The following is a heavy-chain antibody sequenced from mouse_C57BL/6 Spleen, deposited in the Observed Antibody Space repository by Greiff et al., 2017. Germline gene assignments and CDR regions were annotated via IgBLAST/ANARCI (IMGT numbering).Heavy chain of an antibody. J-gene: IGHJ3*01. CDR1: GYAFSSSW. Sequence: VQLQQSGPELVKPGASVKISCKASGYAFSSSWMNWVKQRPGKGLEWIGRIYPGDGDTNYNGKFKGKATLTADKSSSTAYMQLSSLTSEDSAVYCCARKGPGYYSNFDGFAYWGQGTLVTVSA. CDR2: IYPGDGDT. V-gene: IGHV1-82*01. CDR3: ARKGPGYYSNFDGFAY. D-gene: IGHD2-5*01.